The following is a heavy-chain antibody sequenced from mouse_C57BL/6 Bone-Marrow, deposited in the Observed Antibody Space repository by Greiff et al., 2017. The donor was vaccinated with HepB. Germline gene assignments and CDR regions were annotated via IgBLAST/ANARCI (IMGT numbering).Heavy chain of an antibody. CDR1: GYTFTSYG. V-gene: IGHV1-81*01. CDR2: IYPRSGNT. Sequence: QVQLQQSGAELARPGASVKLSCKASGYTFTSYGISWVKQRTGQGLEWIGEIYPRSGNTYYNEKFKGKATLTADKSSSTAYMELRSLTSEDSAVYFCARYGGVCYGSSYVGDEDYWGQGTTLTVSS. D-gene: IGHD1-1*01. CDR3: ARYGGVCYGSSYVGDEDY. J-gene: IGHJ2*01.